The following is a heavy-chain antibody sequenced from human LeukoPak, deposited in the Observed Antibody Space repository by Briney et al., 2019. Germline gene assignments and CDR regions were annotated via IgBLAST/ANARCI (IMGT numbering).Heavy chain of an antibody. V-gene: IGHV1-69*05. Sequence: SVKVSCKASGGTFSSYAISWVRQAPGQGLEWMGGIIPIFGTANYAQKLQGRVTMSTDTSTSTAYMELRSLRSDDTAVYYCARDGGPSIAAPSDYWGQGTLVTVSS. CDR1: GGTFSSYA. J-gene: IGHJ4*02. CDR3: ARDGGPSIAAPSDY. CDR2: IIPIFGTA. D-gene: IGHD6-6*01.